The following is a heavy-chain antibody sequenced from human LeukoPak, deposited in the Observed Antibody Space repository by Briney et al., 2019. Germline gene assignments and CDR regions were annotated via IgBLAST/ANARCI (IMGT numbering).Heavy chain of an antibody. CDR2: IKQDKSEE. CDR3: ARPKVPAAIPRYGMDV. J-gene: IGHJ6*02. V-gene: IGHV3-7*01. D-gene: IGHD2-2*02. CDR1: GFTFSSYW. Sequence: GGSLRLSCAASGFTFSSYWMSWVRQAPGKGLEWVANIKQDKSEEYYVDSVRGRFTISRDNAKNSQYLQMNSLRVEDTAVYYCARPKVPAAIPRYGMDVWGQGTTVTVSS.